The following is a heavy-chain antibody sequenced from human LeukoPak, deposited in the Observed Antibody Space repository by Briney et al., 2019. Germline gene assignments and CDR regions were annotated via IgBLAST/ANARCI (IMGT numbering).Heavy chain of an antibody. D-gene: IGHD3-3*01. CDR3: AKNNDFFY. J-gene: IGHJ4*02. CDR1: GFTFSSYA. V-gene: IGHV3-23*01. CDR2: ISSSGIST. Sequence: GGSVRLSCAASGFTFSSYAMSWLRQAPGKGLEWVSRISSSGISTFYADSVKGRFTIPRDNSENTLYLQMNSLRANDTDLDYCAKNNDFFYWGQGTLVTVSS.